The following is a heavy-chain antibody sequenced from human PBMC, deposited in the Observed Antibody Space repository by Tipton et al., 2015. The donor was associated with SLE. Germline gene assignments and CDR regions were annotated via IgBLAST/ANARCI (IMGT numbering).Heavy chain of an antibody. D-gene: IGHD2-15*01. V-gene: IGHV4-34*01. Sequence: TLTLTCAVYGGSFSGYYWSWIRQPPGKGLEWIGEINHSGSTNYNPSLKSRVTISVDTSKNQFSLKLSSVTAADTAVYYCARGRGGHFDHWGQGTLVTVSS. CDR3: ARGRGGHFDH. J-gene: IGHJ4*02. CDR1: GGSFSGYY. CDR2: INHSGST.